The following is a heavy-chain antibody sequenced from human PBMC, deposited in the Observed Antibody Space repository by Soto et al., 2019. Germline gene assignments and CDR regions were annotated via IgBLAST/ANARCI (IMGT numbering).Heavy chain of an antibody. D-gene: IGHD1-1*01. CDR2: IYYSGST. Sequence: SETLSLTCTVSGGSISSGGYYWSWIRQHPGKGLEWIGYIYYSGSTYYNPSLKSRVTISVDTSKNQFSLKLSSVTAADTAVYYCASCEYRKNWKLQRWGQGTLVTVSS. J-gene: IGHJ4*02. CDR3: ASCEYRKNWKLQR. CDR1: GGSISSGGYY. V-gene: IGHV4-31*03.